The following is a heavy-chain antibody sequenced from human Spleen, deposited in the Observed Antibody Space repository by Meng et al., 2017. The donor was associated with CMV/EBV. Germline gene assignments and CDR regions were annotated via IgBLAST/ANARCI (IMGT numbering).Heavy chain of an antibody. D-gene: IGHD3-3*01. CDR3: ARDQRSGRSPFDH. V-gene: IGHV3-20*04. J-gene: IGHJ4*02. CDR1: GFSFDDYD. Sequence: GGSLRLSCAASGFSFDDYDMNWVRLVPGKGLQWVSGITSKGDSRGYADSVKGRFTISRDNAKNSLFLQMNSLRAEDTAFYYCARDQRSGRSPFDHWGQGTLVTVSS. CDR2: ITSKGDSR.